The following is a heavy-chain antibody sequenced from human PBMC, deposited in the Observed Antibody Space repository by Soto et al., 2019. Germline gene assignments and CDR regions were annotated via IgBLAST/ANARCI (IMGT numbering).Heavy chain of an antibody. Sequence: GGSLRLSCAASGFTFSNYAMNWVRQAPGKGLEWVSGFGVGGNYIYYADSVKGRFTISRDNSKNTLYLQMNSLRAEDTAVYYCAKDAISGNQVWDYFDYWGLGT. CDR3: AKDAISGNQVWDYFDY. CDR2: FGVGGNYI. J-gene: IGHJ4*02. V-gene: IGHV3-23*01. CDR1: GFTFSNYA. D-gene: IGHD7-27*01.